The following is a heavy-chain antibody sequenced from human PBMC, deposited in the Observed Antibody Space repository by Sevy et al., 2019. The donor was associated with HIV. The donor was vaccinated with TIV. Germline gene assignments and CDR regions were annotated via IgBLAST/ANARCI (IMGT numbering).Heavy chain of an antibody. CDR3: ARDRGEILRSAFKS. Sequence: GGSLKLSCAASGFTFSEYGMHWVRHAPGKGLEWVAVISHDGRNYKYNADFVKGRFTISRDNSRNTLYLQMNSLRAEDTAIYYCARDRGEILRSAFKSWGQGTLVTVSS. V-gene: IGHV3-30*04. D-gene: IGHD3-10*01. CDR2: ISHDGRNYK. CDR1: GFTFSEYG. J-gene: IGHJ5*02.